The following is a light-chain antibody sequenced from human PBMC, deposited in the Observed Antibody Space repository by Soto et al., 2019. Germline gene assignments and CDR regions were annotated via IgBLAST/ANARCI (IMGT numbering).Light chain of an antibody. J-gene: IGKJ5*01. CDR2: DAS. V-gene: IGKV1D-13*01. CDR1: QGISSG. Sequence: AIQLTQSPSSLSASIGDRVTITCRASQGISSGLAWYQQKPGKTPKLLIYDASSLESGVPSRFSGSGSGTDFTLSISSLQPEDFATYYCQQFNNYPITCGQGTRLEIK. CDR3: QQFNNYPIT.